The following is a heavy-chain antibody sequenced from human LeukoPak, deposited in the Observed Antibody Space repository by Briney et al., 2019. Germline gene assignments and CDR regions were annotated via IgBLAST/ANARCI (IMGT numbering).Heavy chain of an antibody. J-gene: IGHJ6*02. D-gene: IGHD1-1*01. V-gene: IGHV4-34*01. CDR2: INHSGST. CDR3: ARGRVWIDV. Sequence: SETLSLTCAVYGGSFSGYYWSWIRQPPGKGLEWIGEINHSGSTNYNPSLKSRGTISVDTSKNQFSLKLSSVTAADTAVYYCARGRVWIDVWGQGTTVTVSS. CDR1: GGSFSGYY.